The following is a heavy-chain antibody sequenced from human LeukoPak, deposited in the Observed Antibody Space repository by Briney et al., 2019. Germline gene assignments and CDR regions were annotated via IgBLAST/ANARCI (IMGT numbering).Heavy chain of an antibody. CDR1: GFTFGDYA. V-gene: IGHV3-69-1*02. Sequence: GGSLRLSCTASGFTFGDYAMSWFRQAPGKGLEWVSSISSSSYIYYADSVKGRFTISRDNAKNSLYLHMKSLRAEDTAFYYCVKGRVVGAPANDAFHIWGQGTMVIVSS. D-gene: IGHD1-26*01. CDR2: ISSSSYI. J-gene: IGHJ3*02. CDR3: VKGRVVGAPANDAFHI.